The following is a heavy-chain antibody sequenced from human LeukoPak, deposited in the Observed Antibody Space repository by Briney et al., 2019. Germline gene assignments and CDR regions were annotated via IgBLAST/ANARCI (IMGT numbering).Heavy chain of an antibody. Sequence: SETLSLTCTVSGGSISSSSYYWGWIRQPPGKGLEWIGSIYYSGSTYYNPSLKSRVTISVDTSKNQFSLKLSSVTAADTAVYYCARVQIVVVPAAKGRYYMDVWGKGTTVTVSS. D-gene: IGHD2-2*01. CDR1: GGSISSSSYY. CDR2: IYYSGST. CDR3: ARVQIVVVPAAKGRYYMDV. V-gene: IGHV4-39*01. J-gene: IGHJ6*03.